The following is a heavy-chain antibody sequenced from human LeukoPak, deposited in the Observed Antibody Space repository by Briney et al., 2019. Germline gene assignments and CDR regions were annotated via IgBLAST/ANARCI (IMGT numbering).Heavy chain of an antibody. Sequence: GGSLRLSCAASGFTFSSYAMSWVRQAPGKGLEWVSAISGSGGSTYYADSVKGRFTISRDNSKNTLYLQMNSLRAEDTAVYYCAKVQYCTNGVCDAFDIWGQGTMVIVSS. V-gene: IGHV3-23*01. CDR1: GFTFSSYA. D-gene: IGHD2-8*01. CDR2: ISGSGGST. J-gene: IGHJ3*02. CDR3: AKVQYCTNGVCDAFDI.